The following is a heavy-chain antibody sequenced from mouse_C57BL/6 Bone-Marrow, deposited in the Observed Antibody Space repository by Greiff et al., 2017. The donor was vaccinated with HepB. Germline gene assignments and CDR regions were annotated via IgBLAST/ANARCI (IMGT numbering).Heavy chain of an antibody. V-gene: IGHV1-5*01. CDR2: IYPGNSDT. CDR3: TRNYEGDYYAMDY. D-gene: IGHD2-4*01. Sequence: VQLQQSGTVLARPGASVKMSCKTSGYTFTSYWMHWVKQRPGQGLEWIGAIYPGNSDTNYNQKFEGKAKLAAVTSASTAYMELSSLTIEDSAVYYCTRNYEGDYYAMDYWGQGTSVTVSS. J-gene: IGHJ4*01. CDR1: GYTFTSYW.